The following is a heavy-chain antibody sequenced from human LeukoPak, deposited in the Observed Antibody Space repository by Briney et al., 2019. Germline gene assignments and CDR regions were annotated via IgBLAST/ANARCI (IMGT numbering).Heavy chain of an antibody. CDR1: GGSISSYY. J-gene: IGHJ3*02. V-gene: IGHV4-59*08. D-gene: IGHD3-22*01. Sequence: SETLSLTRTVSGGSISSYYWSWIRQPPGKGLEWIGYIYYSGSTNYNPSLKSRVAISVDTSKNQFSLKLSSVTAADTAVYYCARQGDSSGYFETVDAFDIWGQGTMVTVSS. CDR2: IYYSGST. CDR3: ARQGDSSGYFETVDAFDI.